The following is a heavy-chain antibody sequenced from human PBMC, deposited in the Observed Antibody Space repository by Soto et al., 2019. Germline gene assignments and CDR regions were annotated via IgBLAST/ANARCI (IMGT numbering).Heavy chain of an antibody. CDR1: GGTFSSYA. D-gene: IGHD5-18*01. CDR2: IIPIFGTA. V-gene: IGHV1-69*13. Sequence: GASVKVSCKASGGTFSSYAISWVRQAPGQGLEWMGGIIPIFGTANYAQKFQGRVTITADESTSTAYMELSSLRSEDTAVYYCASAGIQLWLRYYYYYGMDVWGQGTTVTVSS. J-gene: IGHJ6*02. CDR3: ASAGIQLWLRYYYYYGMDV.